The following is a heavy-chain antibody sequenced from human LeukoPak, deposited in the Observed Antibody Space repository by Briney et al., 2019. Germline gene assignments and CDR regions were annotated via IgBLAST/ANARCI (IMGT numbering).Heavy chain of an antibody. Sequence: GGSLRLSCAASGFTFSSYWMHWVRQAPGKGMVWVSRINSDGSSTSYADSVKGRFTISGDNAKNTLYLQMNSLRAEDTAVYYCARSSGWYWGGAFDIWGQGAMVTVSS. J-gene: IGHJ3*02. CDR3: ARSSGWYWGGAFDI. CDR1: GFTFSSYW. CDR2: INSDGSST. V-gene: IGHV3-74*01. D-gene: IGHD6-19*01.